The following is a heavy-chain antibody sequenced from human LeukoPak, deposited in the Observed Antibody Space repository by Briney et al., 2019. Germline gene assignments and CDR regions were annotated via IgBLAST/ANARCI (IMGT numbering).Heavy chain of an antibody. V-gene: IGHV4-61*02. D-gene: IGHD3-10*01. J-gene: IGHJ4*02. CDR2: IYTSGST. Sequence: SETLSLTCTVSGGSISSGSYYWSWIRQPAGKGLEWIGRIYTSGSTNYNPSLKSRVTISVDTSKNQFSLKLSYVTAADTAVSYCARAPGPHPFDYWGRGTLVTVSS. CDR1: GGSISSGSYY. CDR3: ARAPGPHPFDY.